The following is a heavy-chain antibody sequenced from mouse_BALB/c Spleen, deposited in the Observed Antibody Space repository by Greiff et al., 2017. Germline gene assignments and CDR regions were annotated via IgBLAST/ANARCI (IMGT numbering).Heavy chain of an antibody. D-gene: IGHD4-1*01. CDR1: GYTFTSYW. V-gene: IGHV1-7*01. CDR3: ARDGTFAY. J-gene: IGHJ3*01. Sequence: VQLLQSGAELAKPGASVKMSCKASGYTFTSYWMHWVKQRPGQGLEWIGYINPSTGYTEYNQKFKDKATLTADKSSSTAYMQLSSLTSEDSAVYYCARDGTFAYWGQGTLVTVSA. CDR2: INPSTGYT.